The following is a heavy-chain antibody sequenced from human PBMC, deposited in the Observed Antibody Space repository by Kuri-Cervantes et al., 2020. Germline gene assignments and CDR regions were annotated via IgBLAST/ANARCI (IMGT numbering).Heavy chain of an antibody. CDR1: GYSISSGDY. V-gene: IGHV4-38-2*01. D-gene: IGHD6-6*01. CDR2: IYHSGST. Sequence: SETLSLTCAVSGYSISSGDYWGWIRQPPGKGLEWIGSIYHSGSTYYNPSLKSRVTISVDTSKNQFSLKLSSVTAADTAVYYCARHGPDSSSVLRYFDYWGQGTLVTVSS. CDR3: ARHGPDSSSVLRYFDY. J-gene: IGHJ4*02.